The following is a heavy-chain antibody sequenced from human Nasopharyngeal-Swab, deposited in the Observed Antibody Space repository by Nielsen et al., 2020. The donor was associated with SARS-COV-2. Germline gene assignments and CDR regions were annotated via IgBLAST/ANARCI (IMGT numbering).Heavy chain of an antibody. CDR3: ATEGGSTDFNY. V-gene: IGHV3-30-3*01. D-gene: IGHD3-16*01. Sequence: GESLKLSCAASGFTFSNYALHWVRQAPGKGLEWVAVISYDGSLKYYANSVKGRFSISRDNSRNTLYLHMNSLRTDDTGVFYCATEGGSTDFNYWGRGTLVTVSS. CDR1: GFTFSNYA. CDR2: ISYDGSLK. J-gene: IGHJ4*02.